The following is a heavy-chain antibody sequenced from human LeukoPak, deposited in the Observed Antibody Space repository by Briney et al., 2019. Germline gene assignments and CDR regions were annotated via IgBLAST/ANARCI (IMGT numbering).Heavy chain of an antibody. Sequence: QPGGSLRLSCAASGFTFSSYAMHWVRQAPGKGLEWVAVISYDGSNKYYADSVKGRFTISRDNSKNTLYLQMNSLRAEDTAVYYCARAYDYVWGSSGYWGQGTLVTVSS. CDR2: ISYDGSNK. CDR1: GFTFSSYA. D-gene: IGHD3-16*01. J-gene: IGHJ4*02. V-gene: IGHV3-30-3*01. CDR3: ARAYDYVWGSSGY.